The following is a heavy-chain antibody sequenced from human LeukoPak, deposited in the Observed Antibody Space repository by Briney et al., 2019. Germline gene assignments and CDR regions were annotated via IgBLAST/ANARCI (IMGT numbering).Heavy chain of an antibody. Sequence: ASVKVSCKASGYTFTSYYMHWVRQAPGRGLEWMGIINPSGGSTSYAQKFQGRVTMTRDTSTSTVYMELSSLRSEDTAVYYCARGPDYYDSSGYYPDYWGQGTLVTVSS. V-gene: IGHV1-46*01. CDR1: GYTFTSYY. D-gene: IGHD3-22*01. J-gene: IGHJ4*02. CDR2: INPSGGST. CDR3: ARGPDYYDSSGYYPDY.